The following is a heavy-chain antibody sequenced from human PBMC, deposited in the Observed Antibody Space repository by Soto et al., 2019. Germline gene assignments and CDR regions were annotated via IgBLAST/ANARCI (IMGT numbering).Heavy chain of an antibody. CDR1: GFTFSSYG. D-gene: IGHD3-22*01. J-gene: IGHJ4*02. Sequence: QVQLVESGGGVVQPGRSLRLSCAASGFTFSSYGMHWVRQAPGKGLEWVAVISYDGSNKYYADSVKGRFTISRDNSKNTLYLQMNSLRAEDTAVYYCEKDGYYYDSSGYCDYWGQGTLVTVSS. CDR3: EKDGYYYDSSGYCDY. V-gene: IGHV3-30*18. CDR2: ISYDGSNK.